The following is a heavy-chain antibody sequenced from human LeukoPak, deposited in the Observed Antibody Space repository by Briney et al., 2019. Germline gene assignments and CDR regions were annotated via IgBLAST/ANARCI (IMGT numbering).Heavy chain of an antibody. J-gene: IGHJ4*02. CDR3: ARLGGATSPFGY. D-gene: IGHD1-26*01. Sequence: PSETLSLTCTVSGGSISSGDYYWSWIRQPPGKGLEWIGYIYYSGSTYYNPSLKSRVTISVDTSKNQFSLNLSSVTAADTAIYYCARLGGATSPFGYWGQGTLVTVSS. CDR2: IYYSGST. V-gene: IGHV4-30-4*01. CDR1: GGSISSGDYY.